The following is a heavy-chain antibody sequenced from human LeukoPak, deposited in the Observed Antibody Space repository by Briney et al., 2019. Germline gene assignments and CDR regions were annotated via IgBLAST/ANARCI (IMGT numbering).Heavy chain of an antibody. Sequence: GESLKISCKDSGYSFTNYWISWVRQMPGKGLEWMGTIDPSDSYTNYSPSSQGHVTISADKSISTAYLQWSSLKASDTAMYYCARGGKSAYGWFDPWGQGALVTVSS. CDR3: ARGGKSAYGWFDP. V-gene: IGHV5-10-1*01. J-gene: IGHJ5*02. D-gene: IGHD5-12*01. CDR1: GYSFTNYW. CDR2: IDPSDSYT.